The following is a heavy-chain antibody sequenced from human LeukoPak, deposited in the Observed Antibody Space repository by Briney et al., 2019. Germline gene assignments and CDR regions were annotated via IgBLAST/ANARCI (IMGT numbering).Heavy chain of an antibody. CDR3: VRSDWYD. CDR1: GFTFVDYA. V-gene: IGHV3-43*02. Sequence: GGSLRLSCAASGFTFVDYAMHWVRQAPGKGLEWVSLISGDGGSTYYADSVKGRFTISRDNSKNSLYLQMNSLRTEDTALYYCVRSDWYDWGQGTLVTVSS. CDR2: ISGDGGST. J-gene: IGHJ4*02. D-gene: IGHD3/OR15-3a*01.